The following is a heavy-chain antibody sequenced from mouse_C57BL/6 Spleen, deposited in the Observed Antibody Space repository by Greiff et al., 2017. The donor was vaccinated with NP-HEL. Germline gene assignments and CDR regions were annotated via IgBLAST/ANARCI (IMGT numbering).Heavy chain of an antibody. J-gene: IGHJ2*02. CDR1: GYAFSSYW. Sequence: QVQLQQSGPELVKPGASVKLSCKASGYAFSSYWMHWVKQRPGQGLEWIGRINPGDGDTNYNGKFKGKATLTADKSSSTAYMQLSSLTSEDSAVYFCSTYYSNYESYFDYWGQGTSLTVSS. V-gene: IGHV1-82*01. D-gene: IGHD2-5*01. CDR3: STYYSNYESYFDY. CDR2: INPGDGDT.